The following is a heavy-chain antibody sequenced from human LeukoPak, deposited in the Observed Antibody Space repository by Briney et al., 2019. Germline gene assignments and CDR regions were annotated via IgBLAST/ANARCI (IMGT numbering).Heavy chain of an antibody. V-gene: IGHV3-23*01. J-gene: IGHJ4*02. CDR3: AKEREAYCSGGSCYGSDKLFPADY. D-gene: IGHD2-15*01. CDR2: ISGTGGST. CDR1: GFTFSSYA. Sequence: PGGSLRLSCAASGFTFSSYAMTWVRQAPRKGLEWVSSISGTGGSTFYADSVKDRFTISRDNSKNTLYLQMNSLRAEDTAIYYCAKEREAYCSGGSCYGSDKLFPADYWGQGTLVTVSS.